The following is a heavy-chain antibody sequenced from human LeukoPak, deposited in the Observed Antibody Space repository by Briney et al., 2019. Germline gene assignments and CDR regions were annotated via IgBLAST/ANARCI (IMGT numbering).Heavy chain of an antibody. V-gene: IGHV1-18*01. CDR2: ISICNGNT. CDR3: ARITYDFWSGYYMPDDP. CDR1: GYTFTNYG. D-gene: IGHD3-3*01. J-gene: IGHJ5*02. Sequence: ASVKVSCKASGYTFTNYGISWVRQAPGQGLEWMGWISICNGNTDYAQKLWGRVTMTTDTSTSTAYMELRSLRSDDTAVYYCARITYDFWSGYYMPDDPWGQGTLVTVSS.